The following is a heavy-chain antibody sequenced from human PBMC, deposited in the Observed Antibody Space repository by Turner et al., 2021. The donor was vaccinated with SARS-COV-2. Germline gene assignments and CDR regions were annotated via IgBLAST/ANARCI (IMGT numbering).Heavy chain of an antibody. V-gene: IGHV3-30*18. CDR2: ISYDGSNK. J-gene: IGHJ4*02. CDR1: GFTFSSYG. Sequence: QVQLVESGGGVVQPGRSLRLSCAASGFTFSSYGKHWVRQAPGKGLEWVAVISYDGSNKYYADSVKGRFTISRDNSKNTLYLQMNSLRAEDTAVYYCAKSQGLYCSGGSCYSAVFDYWGQGTLVTVSS. CDR3: AKSQGLYCSGGSCYSAVFDY. D-gene: IGHD2-15*01.